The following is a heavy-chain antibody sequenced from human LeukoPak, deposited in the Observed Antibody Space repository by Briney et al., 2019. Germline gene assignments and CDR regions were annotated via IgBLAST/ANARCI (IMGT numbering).Heavy chain of an antibody. Sequence: GGSLRLSCAASGFTFGSYAMSWVRQAPGRGLEWVSTISGSGDNTYYADSVKGRFTISRDNSKSTLYLQMNSLRAEDTAVYYCVKDPTGWYDYWGQGTLVTVSS. CDR3: VKDPTGWYDY. J-gene: IGHJ4*02. D-gene: IGHD2-15*01. CDR2: ISGSGDNT. CDR1: GFTFGSYA. V-gene: IGHV3-23*01.